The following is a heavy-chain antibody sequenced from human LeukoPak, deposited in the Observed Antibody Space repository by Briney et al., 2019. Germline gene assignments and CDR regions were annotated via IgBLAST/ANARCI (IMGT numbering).Heavy chain of an antibody. V-gene: IGHV4-4*02. D-gene: IGHD3-16*01. CDR2: IFQSART. J-gene: IGHJ1*01. CDR3: AGVRLGNGGFSEYFEH. CDR1: GGSINNNW. Sequence: PSETLSLTCAVTGGSINNNWWTWVRQPPGKGLEWIGEIFQSARTNYNPSLKSRVTMSIDKSRNQFSLTMSSVTAADTAVYYCAGVRLGNGGFSEYFEHWGQGTLVTVSS.